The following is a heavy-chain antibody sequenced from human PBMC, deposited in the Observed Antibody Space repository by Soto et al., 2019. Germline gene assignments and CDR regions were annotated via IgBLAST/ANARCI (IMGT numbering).Heavy chain of an antibody. D-gene: IGHD1-26*01. V-gene: IGHV3-30*18. J-gene: IGHJ6*02. CDR2: ISYDGSNK. CDR1: GFTFSSYG. CDR3: AKDVFPIVGATKYYYGMDV. Sequence: RLSCAASGFTFSSYGMHWVRQAPGKGLEWVAVISYDGSNKYYADSVKGRFTISRDNSKNTLYLQMNSLRAEDTAVYYCAKDVFPIVGATKYYYGMDVWGQGTTVTVSS.